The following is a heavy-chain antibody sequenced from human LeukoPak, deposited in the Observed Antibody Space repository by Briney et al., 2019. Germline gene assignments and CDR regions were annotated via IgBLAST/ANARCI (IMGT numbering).Heavy chain of an antibody. V-gene: IGHV4-4*07. CDR1: GGSISSYY. CDR3: ASGPINAGVSGWNWFDP. J-gene: IGHJ5*02. CDR2: IYTSGST. Sequence: PSETLSLTCTVSGGSISSYYWSWIRQPAGKGLEWIGRIYTSGSTNYNPSLKSRVTMSVDTSKNQFSLKLSSVTAADTAVYYCASGPINAGVSGWNWFDPWGQGTLVTVSS. D-gene: IGHD2-8*01.